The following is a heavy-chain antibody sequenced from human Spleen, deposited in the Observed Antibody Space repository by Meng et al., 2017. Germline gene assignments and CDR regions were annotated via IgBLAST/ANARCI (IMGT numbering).Heavy chain of an antibody. CDR3: VRDFDPFDR. CDR1: GYTFTNYA. Sequence: QVQLVQSGAEVKKPGASVKVSCKASGYTFTNYAMHWVRQAPGQRLEWMGWISTSNGASNYAQKLQGRLTLTTDTSTTTGYMELTSLTSDDTAVYYCVRDFDPFDRWGQGTLVTVSS. CDR2: ISTSNGAS. V-gene: IGHV1-3*04. J-gene: IGHJ5*02.